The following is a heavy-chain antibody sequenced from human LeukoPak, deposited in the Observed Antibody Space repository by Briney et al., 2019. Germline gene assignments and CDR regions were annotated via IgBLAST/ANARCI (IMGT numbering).Heavy chain of an antibody. CDR2: INPSGGST. CDR3: ARGGSTRITMVRGVLGD. CDR1: GYTFTSYY. V-gene: IGHV1-46*01. J-gene: IGHJ4*02. D-gene: IGHD3-10*01. Sequence: GASVKVSCKASGYTFTSYYMHWVRQAPGQGLEWMGIINPSGGSTSYAQKFQGRVTMTTDTSTSTVYMELSSLRSEDTAVYYCARGGSTRITMVRGVLGDWGQGTLVTVSS.